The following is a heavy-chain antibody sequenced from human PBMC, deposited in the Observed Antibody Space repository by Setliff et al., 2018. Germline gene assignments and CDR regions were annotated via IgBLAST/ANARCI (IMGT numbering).Heavy chain of an antibody. CDR1: GGSFSDYY. Sequence: PSETLSLTCTVYGGSFSDYYWGWICQSPGKRPEWIAEINQSGNTNYNPSLNSRVSVSVDTPTNQFSLKVFSVTAADTAVYFCVRDPGFHSGTWCLGDWGQGTQVTVSS. CDR3: VRDPGFHSGTWCLGD. CDR2: INQSGNT. J-gene: IGHJ4*02. D-gene: IGHD2-8*01. V-gene: IGHV4-34*01.